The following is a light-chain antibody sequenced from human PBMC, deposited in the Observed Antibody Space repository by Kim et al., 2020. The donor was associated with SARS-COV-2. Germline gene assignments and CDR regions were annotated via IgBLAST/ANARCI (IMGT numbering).Light chain of an antibody. CDR1: QGISSY. V-gene: IGKV1-9*01. Sequence: IQLTQSPSSLSASVGDRVTITCRASQGISSYLAWYQQKPGKAPKLLIYAASTLQSGVPSRFSGSGSGTDFTLTINSLQPEDFATYYCQQLNRYPLTFGGGTKVDIK. CDR3: QQLNRYPLT. CDR2: AAS. J-gene: IGKJ4*01.